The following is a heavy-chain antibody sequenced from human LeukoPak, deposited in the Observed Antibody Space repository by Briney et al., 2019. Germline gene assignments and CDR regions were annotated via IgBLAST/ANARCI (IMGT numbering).Heavy chain of an antibody. CDR3: ARTPRPSGPFDP. V-gene: IGHV3-21*01. CDR2: ISTTSSYI. CDR1: GFTFSSYA. Sequence: PGGSLRLSCAASGFTFSSYAMHWVRQAPGKGLDWVSSISTTSSYISYTDSVKGRFTISRGNAKNSLYLQMNSLRVEDTAVYYCARTPRPSGPFDPWGQGTLVTVSS. D-gene: IGHD2-15*01. J-gene: IGHJ5*02.